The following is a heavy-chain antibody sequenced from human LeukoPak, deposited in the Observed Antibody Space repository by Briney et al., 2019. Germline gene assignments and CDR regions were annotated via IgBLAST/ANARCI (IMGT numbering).Heavy chain of an antibody. V-gene: IGHV3-30*05. CDR2: ISYDGSNE. Sequence: GGSLRLSCAASGFTFSSYGMHWVRQAPGKGLEWVALISYDGSNEYYADSVRGRFTISRDNSKFTLYMQMNSLRAEGTAVYYCARVRAGYCTSTSCYTGMDVWGQGTTVTVS. CDR1: GFTFSSYG. CDR3: ARVRAGYCTSTSCYTGMDV. D-gene: IGHD2-2*01. J-gene: IGHJ6*02.